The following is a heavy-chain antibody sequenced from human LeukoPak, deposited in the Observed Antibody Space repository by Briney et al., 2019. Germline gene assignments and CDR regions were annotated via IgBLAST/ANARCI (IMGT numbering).Heavy chain of an antibody. V-gene: IGHV4-34*01. CDR3: ASERRYSSGRWDYYFDY. J-gene: IGHJ4*02. D-gene: IGHD6-19*01. CDR1: GGSFSSYY. CDR2: INHSGGT. Sequence: SETLSLTCAVYGGSFSSYYWGWIRQPPGKGLEWIGEINHSGGTNYNPSLKSRVTISVDTPKNQFSLKLSSVTAADTAVYYCASERRYSSGRWDYYFDYWGQRTLVTVSS.